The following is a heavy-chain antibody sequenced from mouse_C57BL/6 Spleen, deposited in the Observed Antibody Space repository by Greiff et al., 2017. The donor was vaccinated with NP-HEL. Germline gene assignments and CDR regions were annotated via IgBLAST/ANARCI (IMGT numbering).Heavy chain of an antibody. CDR3: TRTTVVPFDY. J-gene: IGHJ2*01. Sequence: VQLQQSGAELVRPGASVTLSCKASGYTFTDYEMHWVKQTPVHGLEWIGAIDPETGGTAYNQKFKGKAILTADKSSSTAYMELRSLTSEDSAVYYCTRTTVVPFDYWGQGTTLPVSS. D-gene: IGHD1-1*01. CDR2: IDPETGGT. CDR1: GYTFTDYE. V-gene: IGHV1-15*01.